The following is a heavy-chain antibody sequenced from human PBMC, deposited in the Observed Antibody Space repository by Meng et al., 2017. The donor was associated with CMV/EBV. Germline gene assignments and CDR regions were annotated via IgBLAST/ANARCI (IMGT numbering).Heavy chain of an antibody. J-gene: IGHJ4*02. CDR3: ARLTYYDSSGFDY. V-gene: IGHV3-21*01. Sequence: GESLKISCSASGFIFSSYEMNWVRQAPGKGLEWVSSISSSSSYIYYADSVKGRFTISRDNAKNSLYLQMNSLRAEDTAVYYCARLTYYDSSGFDYWGQGTLVTVSS. CDR2: ISSSSSYI. D-gene: IGHD3-22*01. CDR1: GFIFSSYE.